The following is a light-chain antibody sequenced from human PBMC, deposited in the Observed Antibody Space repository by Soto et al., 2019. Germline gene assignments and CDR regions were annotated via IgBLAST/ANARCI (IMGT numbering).Light chain of an antibody. Sequence: EIVMTQSPVTLSVSPGERAALSCRVSQSVGRNFAWYQQRPGQAPRVLIYGTSTRATGVPARFSGSGSGTDFTLTISSLQSEDFAFYYCQQYNNWPYTFGQGTRLEIK. CDR3: QQYNNWPYT. CDR2: GTS. CDR1: QSVGRN. V-gene: IGKV3-15*01. J-gene: IGKJ2*01.